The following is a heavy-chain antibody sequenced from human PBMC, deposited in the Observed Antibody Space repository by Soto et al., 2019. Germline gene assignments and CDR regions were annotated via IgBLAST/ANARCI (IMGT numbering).Heavy chain of an antibody. Sequence: GESLKISCKGSGYTFSTYWIAWVRQMPGKGLEWMGIIYPGDSDTKYSPAFQGQVTISADKSINTAYLQRTSLEASDTAMYYCARKFAPEFFDSWGQGTLVTVSS. D-gene: IGHD3-10*01. CDR1: GYTFSTYW. CDR2: IYPGDSDT. CDR3: ARKFAPEFFDS. J-gene: IGHJ4*02. V-gene: IGHV5-51*01.